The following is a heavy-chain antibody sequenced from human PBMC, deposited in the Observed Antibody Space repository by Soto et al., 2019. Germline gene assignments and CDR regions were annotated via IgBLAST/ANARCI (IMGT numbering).Heavy chain of an antibody. J-gene: IGHJ4*02. D-gene: IGHD2-21*02. CDR3: ARDEGIVVVTATPFDY. CDR2: ISYDGSNK. CDR1: GFTFSSYA. V-gene: IGHV3-30-3*01. Sequence: GGSLRLSCAASGFTFSSYAMHWVRQAPGKGLEWVAVISYDGSNKYYADSVKGRFTISRDNSKNTLYLQMNSLRAEDTAVYYCARDEGIVVVTATPFDYWGQGTLVTVSS.